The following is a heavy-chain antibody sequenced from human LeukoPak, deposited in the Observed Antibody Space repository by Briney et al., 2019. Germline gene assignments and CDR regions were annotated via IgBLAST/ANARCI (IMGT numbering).Heavy chain of an antibody. CDR3: ARDSYYDILTGCSLDAFDI. CDR2: IWYDGSNK. D-gene: IGHD3-9*01. Sequence: GGSLRLSCAASGFTFSSYGMHWVRQAPGKGLEWVAVIWYDGSNKYYADSVKGRFTISRDNSKNTLYLQMNSLRAEDTAVYYCARDSYYDILTGCSLDAFDIWGQGTMVTVSS. CDR1: GFTFSSYG. V-gene: IGHV3-33*01. J-gene: IGHJ3*02.